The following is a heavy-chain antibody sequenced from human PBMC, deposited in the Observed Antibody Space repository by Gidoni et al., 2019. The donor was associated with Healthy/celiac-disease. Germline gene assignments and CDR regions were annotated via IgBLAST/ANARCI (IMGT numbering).Heavy chain of an antibody. Sequence: QVQLVESGGGVVQPGRSLRLSCAASGFPFSSYGMHWVRQAPGKGREWVAVIWYDGSNKYYADSVKGRFTISRDNSKNTLYLQMNSLRAEDTAVYYCARDRGRGYYYGMDVWGQGTTVTVSS. V-gene: IGHV3-33*01. CDR1: GFPFSSYG. D-gene: IGHD3-10*01. CDR3: ARDRGRGYYYGMDV. CDR2: IWYDGSNK. J-gene: IGHJ6*02.